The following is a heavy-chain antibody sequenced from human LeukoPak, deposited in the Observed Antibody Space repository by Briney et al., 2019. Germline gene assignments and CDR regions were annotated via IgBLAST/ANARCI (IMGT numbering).Heavy chain of an antibody. Sequence: GGSLRLSCAASGFTFGSYWLSWVRQAPGKGLEWVANINQDGSKKNYVDSVKGRFTTSRDNAKNSVYPQMDSLRAGDTAVYYCAREIYGIDSWGQGTPVAVSS. CDR3: AREIYGIDS. CDR2: INQDGSKK. D-gene: IGHD4-17*01. J-gene: IGHJ4*02. CDR1: GFTFGSYW. V-gene: IGHV3-7*01.